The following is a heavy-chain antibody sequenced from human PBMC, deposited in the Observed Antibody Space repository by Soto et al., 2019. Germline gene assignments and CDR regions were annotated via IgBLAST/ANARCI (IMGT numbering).Heavy chain of an antibody. CDR3: ARERHWNYDY. Sequence: ASVKVSCKASGYTFTSYAMHWVRQAPGQRLEWMGWINAGNGNTKYSQKFQGRVTITRDTSVSTAYMELSSPRSEDTAEYYCARERHWNYDYWGQGTMVTVSS. CDR1: GYTFTSYA. D-gene: IGHD1-7*01. V-gene: IGHV1-3*01. J-gene: IGHJ4*02. CDR2: INAGNGNT.